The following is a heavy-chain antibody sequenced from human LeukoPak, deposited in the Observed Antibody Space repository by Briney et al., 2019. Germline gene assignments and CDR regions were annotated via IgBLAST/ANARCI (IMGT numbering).Heavy chain of an antibody. CDR3: ARGADSGYSSDN. D-gene: IGHD3-9*01. CDR1: GFTFSSYG. CDR2: ISGSGGST. J-gene: IGHJ4*02. V-gene: IGHV3-23*01. Sequence: GGSLRLSCAASGFTFSSYGMSWVRQAPGKGLEWVSAISGSGGSTYYADSVKGRFTISRDNSKNTLYLQMNSLRAEDTAVYYCARGADSGYSSDNWGQGTLVSVSS.